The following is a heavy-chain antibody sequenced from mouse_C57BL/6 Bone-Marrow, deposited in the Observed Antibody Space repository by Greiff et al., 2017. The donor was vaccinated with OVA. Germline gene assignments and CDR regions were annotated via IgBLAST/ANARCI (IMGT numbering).Heavy chain of an antibody. CDR3: ARFDTTVVAPRYFDY. CDR1: GYTFTDYY. Sequence: EVKLVESGPVLVKPGASVKMSCKASGYTFTDYYMNWVKQSHGKSLEWIGVINPYNGGTSYNQKFKGKATLTVDKSSSTAYMELNSLTSEDSAVYYCARFDTTVVAPRYFDYWGQGTTLTVSS. V-gene: IGHV1-19*01. D-gene: IGHD1-1*01. J-gene: IGHJ2*01. CDR2: INPYNGGT.